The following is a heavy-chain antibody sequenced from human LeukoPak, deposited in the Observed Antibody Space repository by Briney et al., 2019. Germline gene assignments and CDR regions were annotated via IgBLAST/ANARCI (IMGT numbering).Heavy chain of an antibody. CDR1: GFTFSSYW. D-gene: IGHD2-2*01. V-gene: IGHV3-74*01. Sequence: GGSLRLSCAASGFTFSSYWMHWVRQAPGKGLVWVSRINSDGSSTSYADSVKGRFTISRDNAKNTLYLQMNSLRAEDTAVYYCARTTAAGYCSSTSCYAPYSDYYYGMDVWGKGTTVTVSS. CDR3: ARTTAAGYCSSTSCYAPYSDYYYGMDV. CDR2: INSDGSST. J-gene: IGHJ6*04.